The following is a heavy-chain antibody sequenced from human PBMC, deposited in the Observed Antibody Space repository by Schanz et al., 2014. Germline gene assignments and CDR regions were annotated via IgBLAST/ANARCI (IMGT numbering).Heavy chain of an antibody. CDR3: ARNKYTSGWYYFDY. Sequence: QVQLQESGPGLVKPSETLSLTCTVSGDSVNSNYWNWIRQSPGRGLEWIGHFYNPGSTNYNPSLKSRPPISIDTSTNQASLKLPSVTAADTAVYFCARNKYTSGWYYFDYWGQGVLVTVSS. CDR2: FYNPGST. V-gene: IGHV4-59*08. CDR1: GDSVNSNY. D-gene: IGHD6-19*01. J-gene: IGHJ4*02.